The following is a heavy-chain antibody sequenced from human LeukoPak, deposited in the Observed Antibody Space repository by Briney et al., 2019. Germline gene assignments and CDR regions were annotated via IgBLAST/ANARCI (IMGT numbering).Heavy chain of an antibody. CDR3: ARDRGYSGYDFDY. CDR1: GYTFHSYY. D-gene: IGHD5-12*01. Sequence: SVQVSCKAYGYTFHSYYIHWLRQAPGQGLEGMGIINPSGGSASQAQKFQGRVTMTIGTSTSTVYMELSSLRSEDTAVYYCARDRGYSGYDFDYCGQGTLVTVSS. J-gene: IGHJ4*02. CDR2: INPSGGSA. V-gene: IGHV1-46*02.